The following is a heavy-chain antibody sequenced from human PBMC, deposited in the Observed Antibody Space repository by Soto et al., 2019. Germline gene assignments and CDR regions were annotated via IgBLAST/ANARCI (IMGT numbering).Heavy chain of an antibody. CDR2: IIPIFGAP. CDR1: GGTFSSYA. J-gene: IGHJ6*02. Sequence: QVQLVQSGAEVKKPGSSVKVSCKASGGTFSSYAISWVRQAPGQGLEWMGGIIPIFGAPNYAQKFQGSVTITAYKWTSKASMGLSSLGSEDKAVYYCARDSRSIVVVVASTYYYYGMDVWVQGTTVTVSS. D-gene: IGHD2-15*01. CDR3: ARDSRSIVVVVASTYYYYGMDV. V-gene: IGHV1-69*06.